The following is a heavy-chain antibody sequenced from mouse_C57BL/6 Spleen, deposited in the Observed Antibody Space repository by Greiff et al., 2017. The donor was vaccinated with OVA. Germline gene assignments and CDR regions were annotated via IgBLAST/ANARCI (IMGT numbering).Heavy chain of an antibody. CDR1: GYSITSGYY. CDR3: ARVRLNYYGHGEYYFDY. CDR2: ISYDGSN. D-gene: IGHD1-1*01. J-gene: IGHJ2*01. Sequence: DVKLVESGPGLVKPSQSLSLTCSVTGYSITSGYYWNWIRQFPGNKLEWMGYISYDGSNNYNPSLKNRISITRDTSKNQFFLKLNSVTTEDTATYYCARVRLNYYGHGEYYFDYWGKGTTLTVSS. V-gene: IGHV3-6*01.